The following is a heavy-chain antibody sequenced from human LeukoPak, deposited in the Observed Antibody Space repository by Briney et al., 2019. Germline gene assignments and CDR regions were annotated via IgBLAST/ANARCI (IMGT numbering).Heavy chain of an antibody. CDR1: GFTFSSYA. CDR3: ATRPQGVGYFDY. J-gene: IGHJ4*02. CDR2: ISGSGGYT. V-gene: IGHV3-23*01. Sequence: QPGGSLRLSCLASGFTFSSYAMSWARQAPGKGLEWVSDISGSGGYTSYADSVKGRFTISRDNSKNTLHLQMNSLRAEDTAVYYWATRPQGVGYFDYWGQGTLVTVSS. D-gene: IGHD1-1*01.